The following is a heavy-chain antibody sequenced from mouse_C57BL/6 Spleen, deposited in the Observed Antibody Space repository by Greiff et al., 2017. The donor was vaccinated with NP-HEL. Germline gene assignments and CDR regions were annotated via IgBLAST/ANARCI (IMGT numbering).Heavy chain of an antibody. CDR1: GYTFTSYW. V-gene: IGHV1-59*01. CDR2: IDPSDSYT. Sequence: VQLQQSGAELVRPGTSVKLSCKASGYTFTSYWMHWVKQRPGQGLEWIGVIDPSDSYTNYNQKFKGKATLTVDTSSSTAYMQLSSLTSEDSAVYYCAYGYHWFAYWGQGTLVTVSA. CDR3: AYGYHWFAY. D-gene: IGHD2-2*01. J-gene: IGHJ3*01.